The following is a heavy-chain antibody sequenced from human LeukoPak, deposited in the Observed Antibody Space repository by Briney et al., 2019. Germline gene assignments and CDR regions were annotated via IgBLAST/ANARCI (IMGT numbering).Heavy chain of an antibody. D-gene: IGHD4-11*01. CDR2: ISISGTTI. CDR1: GFTFSSYE. V-gene: IGHV3-48*03. CDR3: ARDLGVTTPPWAY. Sequence: AGGSLRLSCAASGFTFSSYEMNWVRQAPGKGLEWVSYISISGTTIYYADSVKGRFTISRDNAKNSLYLQMNSLRAEDTAVYYCARDLGVTTPPWAYWGQGTLVTVSS. J-gene: IGHJ4*02.